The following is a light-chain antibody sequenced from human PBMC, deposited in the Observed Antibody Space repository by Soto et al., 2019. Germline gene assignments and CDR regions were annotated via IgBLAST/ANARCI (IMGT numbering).Light chain of an antibody. V-gene: IGLV1-40*01. CDR3: QSYDSSLGAHVV. Sequence: QLVLTQPPSVSGAPGQRVTISCTGSSSNIGAGYDVHWYQQLPGTAPKLLIYGNSNRPSGVPDRFSGSKSGTSASLAITGLQAEDEADYYCQSYDSSLGAHVVFGGGTKLTVL. CDR2: GNS. J-gene: IGLJ2*01. CDR1: SSNIGAGYD.